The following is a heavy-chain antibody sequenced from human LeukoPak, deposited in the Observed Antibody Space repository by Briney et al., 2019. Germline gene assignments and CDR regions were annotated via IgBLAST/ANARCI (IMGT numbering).Heavy chain of an antibody. Sequence: GGSLRLSCAASGFTFSNYWMHWVRQAPGEGLGWVANIKEDGREKYYVDSVKGRFTISRDNANNSLYLQMNSLRAEDAAEYYCGRGMDYYGSSDRFDYGGQGTLVTVSS. J-gene: IGHJ4*02. CDR1: GFTFSNYW. D-gene: IGHD3-22*01. V-gene: IGHV3-7*01. CDR2: IKEDGREK. CDR3: GRGMDYYGSSDRFDY.